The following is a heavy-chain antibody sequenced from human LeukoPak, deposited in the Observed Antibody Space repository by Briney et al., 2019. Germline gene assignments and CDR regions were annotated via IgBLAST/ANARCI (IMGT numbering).Heavy chain of an antibody. CDR3: AKDLLASQLLYQGGADF. J-gene: IGHJ4*01. V-gene: IGHV3-23*01. D-gene: IGHD2-2*02. CDR2: VAGSGFST. Sequence: PGGSLRLSCAASGFTFGDYVMTWVRQAPGKGLQWVSAVAGSGFSTYYTDSVRGRFTISRDNSKSTLYLQMNSLRAEDTAIYYCAKDLLASQLLYQGGADFWGHGTLVTVSS. CDR1: GFTFGDYV.